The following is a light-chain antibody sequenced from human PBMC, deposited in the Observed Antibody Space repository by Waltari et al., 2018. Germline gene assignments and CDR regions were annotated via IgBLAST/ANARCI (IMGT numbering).Light chain of an antibody. CDR2: WAS. CDR3: QQHYSSPLT. Sequence: DIVMTQSPDSLAVSLGERATIHCRSSQSILDNSNNKNNLTWYQQKPGQAPKLLIYWASTREAGVPARFSGSGSGTHFTLTISSLQAEDVAVYYCQQHYSSPLTFGGGTKVEL. V-gene: IGKV4-1*01. CDR1: QSILDNSNNKNN. J-gene: IGKJ4*01.